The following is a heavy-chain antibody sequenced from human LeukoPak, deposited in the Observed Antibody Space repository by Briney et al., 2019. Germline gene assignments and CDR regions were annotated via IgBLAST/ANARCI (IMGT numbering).Heavy chain of an antibody. D-gene: IGHD2-21*01. J-gene: IGHJ4*02. CDR2: IKTDGSTT. Sequence: GGSLRLSCAVSGFTFSSSWMHWVRQAPGKGLVWVSHIKTDGSTTAYADSVKGRFTISGDNAKNTLYLQMNSLRAEDTAVYYCAKDSVDSSFDYWGQGTLVTVSS. V-gene: IGHV3-74*01. CDR1: GFTFSSSW. CDR3: AKDSVDSSFDY.